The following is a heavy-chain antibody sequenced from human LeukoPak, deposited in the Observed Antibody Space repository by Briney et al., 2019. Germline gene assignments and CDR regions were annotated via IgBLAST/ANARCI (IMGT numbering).Heavy chain of an antibody. CDR2: IYYSGST. Sequence: TSETLSLTCTVSGGSISSTGSFWGWIRQPPGKGLEWIGSIYYSGSTNYNPSLKSRVTISVDTSKNQFSLKLSSVTAADTAVYYCARDPGSLYYDSSGYFDYWGQGTLVTVSS. D-gene: IGHD3-22*01. CDR3: ARDPGSLYYDSSGYFDY. CDR1: GGSISSTGSF. J-gene: IGHJ4*02. V-gene: IGHV4-39*07.